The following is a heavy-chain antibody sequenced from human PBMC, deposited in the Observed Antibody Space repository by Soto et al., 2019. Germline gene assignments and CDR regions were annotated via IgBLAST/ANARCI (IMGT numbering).Heavy chain of an antibody. CDR3: ARGRGNPVTNDY. J-gene: IGHJ4*02. CDR2: INHSGST. D-gene: IGHD4-17*01. V-gene: IGHV4-34*01. Sequence: SETLSLTCAVYGGSFSGYYWSWIRQPPGKGLEWIGEINHSGSTNYNPSLKSRVTISVDTSKNQFSLKLSSVTAADTAVYYCARGRGNPVTNDYWGQGTLVTVSS. CDR1: GGSFSGYY.